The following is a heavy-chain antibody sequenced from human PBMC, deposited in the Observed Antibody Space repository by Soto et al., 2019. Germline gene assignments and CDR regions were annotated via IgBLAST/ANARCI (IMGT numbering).Heavy chain of an antibody. Sequence: EVQLAESGGGLAQPGGSLRLSCAASGFTLSGYAMDWVRQAPGKGLEYVSGISSNGVGTYYANSVQGRFTISRDNSKNTVHLQIGSQRPEDMAVYYCARPARPDFYYMDVWGNGTTVTVSS. D-gene: IGHD6-6*01. J-gene: IGHJ6*03. CDR3: ARPARPDFYYMDV. CDR1: GFTLSGYA. CDR2: ISSNGVGT. V-gene: IGHV3-64*01.